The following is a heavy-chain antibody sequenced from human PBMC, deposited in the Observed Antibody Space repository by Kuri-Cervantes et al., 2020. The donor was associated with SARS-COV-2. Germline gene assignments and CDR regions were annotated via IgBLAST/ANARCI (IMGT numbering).Heavy chain of an antibody. D-gene: IGHD5-18*01. CDR3: ARLAAMDLDYYYGMDV. CDR1: GYSFTSYW. CDR2: IYPGDSDT. Sequence: GESLKISCKGSGYSFTSYWISWVRQMPGKGLEWMGIIYPGDSDTRYSPSFQGHVTISVDKSISTAYLQWSSLKASDTAMYYCARLAAMDLDYYYGMDVWGQGTTVTVSS. J-gene: IGHJ6*02. V-gene: IGHV5-51*01.